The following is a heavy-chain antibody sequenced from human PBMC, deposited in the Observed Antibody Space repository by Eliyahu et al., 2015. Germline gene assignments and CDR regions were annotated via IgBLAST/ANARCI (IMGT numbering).Heavy chain of an antibody. J-gene: IGHJ4*02. V-gene: IGHV3-33*05. D-gene: IGHD3-16*01. CDR2: IQHDGSRL. CDR3: SRDLSWGSLEH. CDR1: GFIFSGYG. Sequence: QVHLVESGGGVVQVGGSLRLSCTGSGFIFSGYGIQWVRQAPGKGLEWVAGIQHDGSRLYYADSVKGRFTVSRDDSRNTQYLQMSSLTVDDTALYYCSRDLSWGSLEHRGQGTLVSVTS.